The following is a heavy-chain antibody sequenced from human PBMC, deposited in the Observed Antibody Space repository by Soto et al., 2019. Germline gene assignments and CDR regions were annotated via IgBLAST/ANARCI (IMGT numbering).Heavy chain of an antibody. CDR2: IYYSGST. Sequence: QVQLQESGPGLVKPSQTLSLTCTVSGGSISSNDYYWSWIRQLPGKGLEWIGYIYYSGSTYYNPSLKSRVTISVDTSTNQFSLILYSVTAADTAVYYCASDPGGYTIFDYWGQGTLVTVSS. J-gene: IGHJ4*02. CDR3: ASDPGGYTIFDY. CDR1: GGSISSNDYY. V-gene: IGHV4-31*03. D-gene: IGHD5-18*01.